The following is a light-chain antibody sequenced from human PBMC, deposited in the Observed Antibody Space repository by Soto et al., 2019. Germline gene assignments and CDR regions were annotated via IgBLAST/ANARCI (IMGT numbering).Light chain of an antibody. CDR1: SGDVGSYNR. J-gene: IGLJ1*01. Sequence: QSALTQPPSVSGSPGQSVTISCTGTSGDVGSYNRVSWYQHPPGTAPKLMIYEVSNRPSGVPDRFSGSKSGNTASLTISGLQAEDEADYYCSSYTTSSTYVFGTGTKLTVL. CDR3: SSYTTSSTYV. V-gene: IGLV2-18*02. CDR2: EVS.